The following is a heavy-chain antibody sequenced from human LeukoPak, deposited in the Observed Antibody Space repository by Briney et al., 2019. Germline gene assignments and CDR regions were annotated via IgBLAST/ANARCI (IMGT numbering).Heavy chain of an antibody. Sequence: PGGSLRLSCAASGFTFSTYAMTWVRQAPGQGLEWVSGISDSGGSAYYTDSVKGRFTISRDNSKNTLYLQMNSLRVGDTAVYYCARIEVAAFRVSPSVLEYWGQGTLVTVSS. V-gene: IGHV3-23*01. CDR3: ARIEVAAFRVSPSVLEY. D-gene: IGHD2-21*02. J-gene: IGHJ4*02. CDR2: ISDSGGSA. CDR1: GFTFSTYA.